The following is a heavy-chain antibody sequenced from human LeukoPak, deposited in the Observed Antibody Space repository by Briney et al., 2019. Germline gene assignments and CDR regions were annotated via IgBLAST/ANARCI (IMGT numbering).Heavy chain of an antibody. V-gene: IGHV3-11*06. CDR2: IYTRAWYT. CDR1: GFTFRDYY. J-gene: IGHJ4*02. Sequence: PGGSLRLSCAASGFTFRDYYMNGMRQAPGKGLECVSYIYTRAWYTNYAGCVKGRFTISRDNAKSSLYLKTNRLRAEATDIYYCARDTTVTAFDSWGQGTLVSVSS. CDR3: ARDTTVTAFDS. D-gene: IGHD4-17*01.